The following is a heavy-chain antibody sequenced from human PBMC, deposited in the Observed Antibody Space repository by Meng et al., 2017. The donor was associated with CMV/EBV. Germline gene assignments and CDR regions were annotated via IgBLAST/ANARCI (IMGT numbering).Heavy chain of an antibody. CDR3: ARVSLRVVPAASYYYYYGMDV. Sequence: GGSLRLSCAASGFTFSSYSMNWVRQAPGKGLEWVSYISSSSSTIYYADSVKGRFTISRDNAKNSLYLQMNSLRAEDTAVYYCARVSLRVVPAASYYYYYGMDVWGQGTTVTVSS. D-gene: IGHD2-2*01. CDR2: ISSSSSTI. CDR1: GFTFSSYS. V-gene: IGHV3-48*04. J-gene: IGHJ6*02.